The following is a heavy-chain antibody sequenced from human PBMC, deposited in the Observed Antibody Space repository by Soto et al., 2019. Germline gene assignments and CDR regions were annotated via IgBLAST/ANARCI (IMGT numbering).Heavy chain of an antibody. CDR2: IYYSGST. CDR1: GGSISSYY. Sequence: SETLSLTCTVSGGSISSYYWSWIRQPPGKGLEWIGYIYYSGSTNYNPSLKSRVTISVDTSKNQFSLKLSSVTAADTAVYYCARVVDFWSGLISTSYYFDSWGQGTLVTVSS. CDR3: ARVVDFWSGLISTSYYFDS. J-gene: IGHJ4*02. D-gene: IGHD3-3*01. V-gene: IGHV4-59*01.